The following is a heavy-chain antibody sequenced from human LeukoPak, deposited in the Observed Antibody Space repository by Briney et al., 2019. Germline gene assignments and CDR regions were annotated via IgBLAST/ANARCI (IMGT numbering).Heavy chain of an antibody. V-gene: IGHV4-59*01. CDR3: AVSGYPSDY. Sequence: SETLSLTCTVSGGSISSYYWSWIRQPPGKGLEWIGYIYYSGSTNYNPSLKSRVTISVDTSKNQFSLKLSSVTAADTAVYYCAVSGYPSDYWGQGTLVTVSS. J-gene: IGHJ4*02. CDR1: GGSISSYY. D-gene: IGHD3-22*01. CDR2: IYYSGST.